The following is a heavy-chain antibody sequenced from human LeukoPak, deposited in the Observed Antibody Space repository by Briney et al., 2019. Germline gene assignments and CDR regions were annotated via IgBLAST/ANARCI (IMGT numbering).Heavy chain of an antibody. D-gene: IGHD3-10*01. V-gene: IGHV1-2*04. CDR3: AILLWPLVGLFHGMDV. J-gene: IGHJ6*02. CDR2: INPNSGGT. Sequence: ASVKVSCKASGYTFTGYYMHWVRQAPGQGLEWMGWINPNSGGTNYAQKFQGWVTMTRDTSISTAYMELSRLRSDDTAVYYCAILLWPLVGLFHGMDVWGQGTTVTVSS. CDR1: GYTFTGYY.